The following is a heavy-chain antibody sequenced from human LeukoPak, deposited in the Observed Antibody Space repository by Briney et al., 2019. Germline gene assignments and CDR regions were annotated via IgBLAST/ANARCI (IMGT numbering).Heavy chain of an antibody. CDR2: IYYSGST. Sequence: ASETLSLTCTVSGGSISSSSYYWGWIRQPPGKGLEWIGSIYYSGSTYYNPSLKSRVTISLDTSRNQLSLRLTSVTAADTAVYYCARVASSVRDDAFDIWGQGTLVTVSS. CDR1: GGSISSSSYY. D-gene: IGHD6-19*01. J-gene: IGHJ4*02. V-gene: IGHV4-39*07. CDR3: ARVASSVRDDAFDI.